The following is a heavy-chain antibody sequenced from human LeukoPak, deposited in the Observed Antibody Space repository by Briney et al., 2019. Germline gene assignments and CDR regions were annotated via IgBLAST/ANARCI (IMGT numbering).Heavy chain of an antibody. CDR2: IKQDGSDR. J-gene: IGHJ4*02. D-gene: IGHD6-19*01. Sequence: PGGSLRHSCAASGFTFRNYWMSWVRQAPGTGLEWVANIKQDGSDRNYVTSVRGRFTISRDNAESSLYLQMNSLRVEDTAVYYCVRNLAVAGTCFDSWGQGTLVTVSS. CDR3: VRNLAVAGTCFDS. V-gene: IGHV3-7*03. CDR1: GFTFRNYW.